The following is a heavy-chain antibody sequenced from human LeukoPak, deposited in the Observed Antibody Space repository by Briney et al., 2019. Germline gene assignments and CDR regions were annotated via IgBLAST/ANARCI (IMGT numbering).Heavy chain of an antibody. CDR1: GGSIGSSSYY. CDR2: IYYSGST. V-gene: IGHV4-39*02. Sequence: PSETLSLTCTVSGGSIGSSSYYWGWIRQPPGKGLEWIGSIYYSGSTYYNPSLKSRVTISVDTSKNQFSLKLSSVTAADTAVYYCAREPNNWNANPDYWGQGTLVTVSS. D-gene: IGHD1-1*01. CDR3: AREPNNWNANPDY. J-gene: IGHJ4*02.